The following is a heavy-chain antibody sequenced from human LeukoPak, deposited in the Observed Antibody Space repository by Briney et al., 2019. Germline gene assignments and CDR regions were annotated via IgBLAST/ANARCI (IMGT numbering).Heavy chain of an antibody. D-gene: IGHD3-22*01. CDR3: ARGHRIRKGLIVVGGNWFDP. CDR1: GGSLSSYY. CDR2: INHSGST. J-gene: IGHJ5*02. Sequence: SETLSLTCTVSGGSLSSYYWSWVRQPPGKGLEWIGEINHSGSTNYNPSLKSRATISVDTSKNQFSLKLSSVTAADTAVYYCARGHRIRKGLIVVGGNWFDPWGQGTLVTVSS. V-gene: IGHV4-34*01.